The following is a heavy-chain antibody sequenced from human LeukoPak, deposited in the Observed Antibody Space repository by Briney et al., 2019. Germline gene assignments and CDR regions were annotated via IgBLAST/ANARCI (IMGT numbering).Heavy chain of an antibody. D-gene: IGHD2-15*01. CDR3: ARGHATGIHYYYYMDV. J-gene: IGHJ6*03. CDR2: MNPNSGNT. Sequence: GASVKVSCKASGYTFTGYYMHWVRQAPGQGLEWMGWMNPNSGNTGYAQKFQGRVTMTRNTSISTAYMELSSLRSEDTAVYYCARGHATGIHYYYYMDVWGKGTTVTVSS. CDR1: GYTFTGYY. V-gene: IGHV1-8*02.